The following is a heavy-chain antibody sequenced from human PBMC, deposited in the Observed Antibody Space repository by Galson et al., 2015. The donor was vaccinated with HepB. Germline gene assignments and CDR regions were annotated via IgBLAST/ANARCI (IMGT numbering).Heavy chain of an antibody. CDR1: GFTFSNAW. Sequence: LRLSCAASGFTFSNAWLNWVRQAPGKGLEWVGRIKSKTDGGTTDYAAHVKGRFTISRDDSKNTLYLQMNSLKTEDTAVYYCTSTSYGGNSGVVDYWGQGTLVTVSS. CDR2: IKSKTDGGTT. V-gene: IGHV3-15*07. J-gene: IGHJ4*02. CDR3: TSTSYGGNSGVVDY. D-gene: IGHD4-23*01.